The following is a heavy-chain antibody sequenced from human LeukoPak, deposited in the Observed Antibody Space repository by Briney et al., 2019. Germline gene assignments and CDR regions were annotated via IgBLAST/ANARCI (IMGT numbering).Heavy chain of an antibody. D-gene: IGHD3-22*01. Sequence: SETLSLTCTVSGGSISSYYWSWIRQPPGKGLEWIGYIYYSGSTNYNPSLKSRVTISVDTSKNQFSLKLSSVTAADTAVYYCAREFSDSSGYYPLWGQGTLVTVPS. CDR3: AREFSDSSGYYPL. CDR1: GGSISSYY. CDR2: IYYSGST. J-gene: IGHJ4*02. V-gene: IGHV4-59*01.